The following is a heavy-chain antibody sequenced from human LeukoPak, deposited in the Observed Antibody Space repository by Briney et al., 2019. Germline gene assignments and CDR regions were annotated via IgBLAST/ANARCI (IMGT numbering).Heavy chain of an antibody. V-gene: IGHV4-4*02. J-gene: IGHJ4*02. CDR1: GGSISSSNW. CDR2: IYHSGST. CDR3: AREGGGTELYYFDY. D-gene: IGHD3-16*01. Sequence: SGTLSLTCAVSGGSISSSNWWSWVRQPPGKGLEWIGEIYHSGSTNYNPSLKSRVTISVDKSKNQFSLKLSSVTAADTAVYYCAREGGGTELYYFDYWGQGTLVTVSS.